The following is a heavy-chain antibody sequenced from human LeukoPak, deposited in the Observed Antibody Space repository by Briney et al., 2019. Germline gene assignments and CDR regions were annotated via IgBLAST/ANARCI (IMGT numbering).Heavy chain of an antibody. CDR2: ICGSGGST. CDR3: AKGEQWLYFDY. Sequence: GGSLRLSCAASGFTFSSYAMSWVRQAPGKGLEWVSAICGSGGSTYYADSVKGRFTTSRDNSKNTLYLQMNSLRAEDTAVYYCAKGEQWLYFDYWGQGTLVTVSS. CDR1: GFTFSSYA. J-gene: IGHJ4*02. V-gene: IGHV3-23*01. D-gene: IGHD6-19*01.